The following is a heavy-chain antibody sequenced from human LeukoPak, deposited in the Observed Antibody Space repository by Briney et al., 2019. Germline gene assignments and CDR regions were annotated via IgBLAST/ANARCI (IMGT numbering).Heavy chain of an antibody. CDR3: AKDQGSPGSGDDAFDI. CDR2: ISGSGGST. D-gene: IGHD3-10*01. CDR1: GFTFSSYA. V-gene: IGHV3-23*01. J-gene: IGHJ3*02. Sequence: GGSLRLSCAASGFTFSSYAMSWVRQAPGKGLEWVSAISGSGGSTYYADSVKGRFTISRDNSKNTLYLQMNSLRAEDTAVYYCAKDQGSPGSGDDAFDIWGQGTMVTVSS.